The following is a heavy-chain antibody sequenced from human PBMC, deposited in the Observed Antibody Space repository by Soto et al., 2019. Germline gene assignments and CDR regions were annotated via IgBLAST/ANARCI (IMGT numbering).Heavy chain of an antibody. V-gene: IGHV3-53*01. CDR2: IYSAGNT. D-gene: IGHD5-12*01. CDR1: GFTISRNY. Sequence: GGSLRLSCAASGFTISRNYMSWVRQAPGKGLEWVSVIYSAGNTYYADSVKGRFSISRDNSKNTVYLQMNSLRVEDTAVYYCARGRDGYNFLYEPTWGQGTLVTVSS. CDR3: ARGRDGYNFLYEPT. J-gene: IGHJ4*02.